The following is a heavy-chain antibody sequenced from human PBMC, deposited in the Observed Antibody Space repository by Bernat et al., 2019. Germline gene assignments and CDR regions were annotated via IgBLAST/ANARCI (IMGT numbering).Heavy chain of an antibody. D-gene: IGHD4-23*01. Sequence: QLQLQESGPGLVKPSETLSLTCTVSGGSISSSSYYWGWIRQPPGKGLEWIGEINHSGSTNYNPSLKSRVTISVDTSKNQFSLKLSSVTAADTAVYYCARGLRWPQYYFDYWGQGTLVTVSS. V-gene: IGHV4-39*07. CDR2: INHSGST. J-gene: IGHJ4*02. CDR3: ARGLRWPQYYFDY. CDR1: GGSISSSSYY.